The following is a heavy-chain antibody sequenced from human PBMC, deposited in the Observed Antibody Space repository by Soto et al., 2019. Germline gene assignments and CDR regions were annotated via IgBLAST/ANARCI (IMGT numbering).Heavy chain of an antibody. CDR3: VRSAFGYYDTSGYPLTDS. D-gene: IGHD3-22*01. V-gene: IGHV4-39*01. CDR1: GGSIGSSNYY. CDR2: MDYNGNS. J-gene: IGHJ4*02. Sequence: SETLSLTCTVSGGSIGSSNYYWGWIRQPPGEGLEWIGSMDYNGNSYQNPSLKSRVTLSVDTSKSQFSLKLRSVTAADTAVYFCVRSAFGYYDTSGYPLTDSWGQGTLVTVSS.